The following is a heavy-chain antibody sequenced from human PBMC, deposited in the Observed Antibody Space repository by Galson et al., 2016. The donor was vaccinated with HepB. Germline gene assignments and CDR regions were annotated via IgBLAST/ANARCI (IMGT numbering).Heavy chain of an antibody. D-gene: IGHD1-26*01. V-gene: IGHV3-20*04. CDR1: GFTFDDYG. J-gene: IGHJ4*02. Sequence: SLRLSCAVSGFTFDDYGVSWVRQGPGKGLEWVSGINWKGSGRGYADSVKGRFSISRDHANNSLYLQMNHLGAEDTAVYYCARDRGSFHYFDYWGQGTLVTVSS. CDR2: INWKGSGR. CDR3: ARDRGSFHYFDY.